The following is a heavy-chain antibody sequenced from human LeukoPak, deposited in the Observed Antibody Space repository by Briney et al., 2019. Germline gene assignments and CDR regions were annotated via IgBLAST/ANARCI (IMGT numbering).Heavy chain of an antibody. CDR1: GFTFSSYG. CDR2: ISYDGSNK. CDR3: ARGIAVAGTDS. D-gene: IGHD6-19*01. Sequence: GGSLRLSCAASGFTFSSYGMHWVRQAPGKGLEWVAVISYDGSNKYYADSVKGRFTISRDNAKNTLYLQMNSLGVEDTAMYYCARGIAVAGTDSWGQGTLVTVSS. V-gene: IGHV3-30*03. J-gene: IGHJ4*02.